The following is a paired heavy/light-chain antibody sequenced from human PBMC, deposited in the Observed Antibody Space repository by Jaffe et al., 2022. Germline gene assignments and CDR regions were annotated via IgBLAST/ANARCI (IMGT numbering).Light chain of an antibody. CDR3: FLYVGSGISM. Sequence: QTVVTQEPSFSVSPGGTVTFTCGFSSGSVSTGNHPTWYQQTPGQAPRTLIYSTNTRSSGVPDRFSGSILGNKAALTITGAQADDESDYYCFLYVGSGISMFGGGTKLTVL. CDR2: STN. CDR1: SGSVSTGNH. V-gene: IGLV8-61*01. J-gene: IGLJ3*02.
Heavy chain of an antibody. Sequence: EVQLLESGGGLVQPGGSLRLSCVASGFSFSSYVMTWVRQAPGKGLEWVSGITGSGGGTYYADSVKGRFTISRDNSKNTLYLQMNSLRGEDTAAYYCAKRTRDHGVAGHWYIDLWGRGTLVTVSS. D-gene: IGHD6-19*01. V-gene: IGHV3-23*01. CDR1: GFSFSSYV. CDR3: AKRTRDHGVAGHWYIDL. CDR2: ITGSGGGT. J-gene: IGHJ2*01.